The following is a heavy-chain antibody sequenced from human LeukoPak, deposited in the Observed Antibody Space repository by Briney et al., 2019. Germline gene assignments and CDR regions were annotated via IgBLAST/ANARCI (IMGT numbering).Heavy chain of an antibody. V-gene: IGHV5-51*01. Sequence: NTGESLKISCKGSGYRFTSYWIGWVRQMPGKGLEWMGIIYPGDSDTRYSPSFQGQVTISADKSISTAYLQWSSLKASDTAMYYCARSSPHCSSTSCPFDYWGQGTLVTVSS. J-gene: IGHJ4*02. CDR1: GYRFTSYW. CDR2: IYPGDSDT. D-gene: IGHD2-2*01. CDR3: ARSSPHCSSTSCPFDY.